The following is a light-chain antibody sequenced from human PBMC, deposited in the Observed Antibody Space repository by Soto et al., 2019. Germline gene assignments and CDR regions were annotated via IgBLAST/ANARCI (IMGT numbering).Light chain of an antibody. J-gene: IGKJ1*01. Sequence: AIQMTQSPSSLSASVGPRVTICCRASQGIRNDLGWYQQKPGKAPKILIYAASSLQSGVPSRFSGSGYGTDFNLTISSLQTEDFATYYCLQDYNYPWTFGQGTKVDIK. V-gene: IGKV1-6*01. CDR3: LQDYNYPWT. CDR2: AAS. CDR1: QGIRND.